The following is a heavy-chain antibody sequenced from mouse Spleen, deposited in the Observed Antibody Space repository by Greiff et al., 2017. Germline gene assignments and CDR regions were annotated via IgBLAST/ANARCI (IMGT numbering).Heavy chain of an antibody. J-gene: IGHJ3*01. D-gene: IGHD2-2*01. CDR2: IHPNSGST. CDR3: AREVYGYDDWFAY. CDR1: GYTFTSYW. V-gene: IGHV1-64*01. Sequence: VQLQQPGAELVKPGASVKLSCKASGYTFTSYWMHWVKQRPGQGLEWIGMIHPNSGSTNYNEKFKSKATLTVDKSSSTAYMQLSSLTSEDSAVYYCAREVYGYDDWFAYWGQGTLVTVSA.